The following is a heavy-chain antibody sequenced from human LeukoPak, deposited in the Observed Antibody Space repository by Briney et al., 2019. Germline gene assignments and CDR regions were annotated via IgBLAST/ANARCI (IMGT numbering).Heavy chain of an antibody. J-gene: IGHJ6*02. Sequence: ASVKVSCRSSGYTFTDYYMHWVRPAPGQGVEWMGWLNPNTLVTSYAQHFQGRVSMTWDTSISTGYMDLNSLTAGDTAVYYCARKDGGRDGMDVWGQGTTVTVSS. CDR3: ARKDGGRDGMDV. D-gene: IGHD4-23*01. V-gene: IGHV1-2*02. CDR1: GYTFTDYY. CDR2: LNPNTLVT.